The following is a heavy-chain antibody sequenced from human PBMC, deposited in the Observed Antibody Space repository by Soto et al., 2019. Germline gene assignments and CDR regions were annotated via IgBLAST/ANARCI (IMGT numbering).Heavy chain of an antibody. V-gene: IGHV1-18*01. CDR2: ISANNGNT. CDR3: ARSLPWFDP. J-gene: IGHJ5*02. Sequence: QVRLVHSETEVKKPGASVNVSCKASGYTFTSYTISWVRQAPGQGLEWMGWISANNGNTEFAQKFQDRLTMIADTTTSTAYLELRTLSPDDTAVYYCARSLPWFDPWGQGTLVAVSS. CDR1: GYTFTSYT.